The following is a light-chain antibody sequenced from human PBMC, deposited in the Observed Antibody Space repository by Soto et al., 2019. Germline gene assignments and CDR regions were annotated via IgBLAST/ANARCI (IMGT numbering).Light chain of an antibody. J-gene: IGKJ1*01. Sequence: DIHMTQSPSSLSASVGDRVTITCRASQSISSYLNWYQQKQGKAPKLLIYAASSLQSGVPSRFSGSGCGRDLGLTISSLQPEDFATYYCQQSYSTLWTLGQRTKVDIK. V-gene: IGKV1-39*01. CDR1: QSISSY. CDR3: QQSYSTLWT. CDR2: AAS.